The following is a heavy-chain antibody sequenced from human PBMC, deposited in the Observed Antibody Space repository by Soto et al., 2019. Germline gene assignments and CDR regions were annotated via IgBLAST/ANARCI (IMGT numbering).Heavy chain of an antibody. CDR1: GGTFSSYT. D-gene: IGHD5-12*01. CDR2: IIPILGIA. Sequence: QVQLVQSGAEVKKPGSSVKVSCKASGGTFSSYTISWVRQAPGQGLEWMGRIIPILGIANYAQKFQGRVTIHAXXSTSTAYMELSSLRSEDTAVYYCARDSRRDGSRGYWGQGTLVTVSS. CDR3: ARDSRRDGSRGY. J-gene: IGHJ4*02. V-gene: IGHV1-69*08.